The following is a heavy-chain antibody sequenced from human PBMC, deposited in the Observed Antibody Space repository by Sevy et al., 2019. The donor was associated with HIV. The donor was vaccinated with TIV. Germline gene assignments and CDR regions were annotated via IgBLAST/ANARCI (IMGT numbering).Heavy chain of an antibody. J-gene: IGHJ4*02. Sequence: GGSLRLSCAASGFTFSSYEMNWVRQAPGKGLEWISYITLSGSSMYYADSVKGRFTISRDNAKNSLYLQMNSLRAEDTAVYYCARDRQGITVAGTALDCWGQGTLVTVSS. D-gene: IGHD6-19*01. CDR1: GFTFSSYE. CDR2: ITLSGSSM. V-gene: IGHV3-48*03. CDR3: ARDRQGITVAGTALDC.